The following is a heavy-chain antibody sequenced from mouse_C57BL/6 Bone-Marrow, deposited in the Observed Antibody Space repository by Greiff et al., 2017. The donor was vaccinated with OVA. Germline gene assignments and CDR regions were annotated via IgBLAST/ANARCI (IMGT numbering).Heavy chain of an antibody. CDR3: ASQYYYGNSDWCFDV. Sequence: VQLKESGPELVKPGASVKISCKASGYSFTDYNMNWVKQSNGKSLEWIGVINPNYGTTSYNQKFKGKATLTVDQSSSPAYMQLNSLTSEDSASYYSASQYYYGNSDWCFDVWGKGTSVTVSS. CDR2: INPNYGTT. J-gene: IGHJ1*03. D-gene: IGHD1-1*01. V-gene: IGHV1-39*01. CDR1: GYSFTDYN.